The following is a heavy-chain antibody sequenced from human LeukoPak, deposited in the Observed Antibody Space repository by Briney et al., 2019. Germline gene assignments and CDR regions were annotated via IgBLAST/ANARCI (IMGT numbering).Heavy chain of an antibody. D-gene: IGHD2-2*01. CDR3: ARDPSIVVVPAARRNWFDP. Sequence: PGGSLRLSCAASGFTFSSYSMNWVRQAPGKGLEWVSSISSSSSYIYYADSVKGRFTISRDNAKNSLYLQMDSLRAEDTAVYYCARDPSIVVVPAARRNWFDPWGQGTLVTVSS. V-gene: IGHV3-21*01. J-gene: IGHJ5*02. CDR2: ISSSSSYI. CDR1: GFTFSSYS.